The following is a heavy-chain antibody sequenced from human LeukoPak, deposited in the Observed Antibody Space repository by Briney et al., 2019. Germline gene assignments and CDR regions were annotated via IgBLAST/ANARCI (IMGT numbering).Heavy chain of an antibody. CDR3: ARGATRNYFDY. CDR1: GFTFSSYW. J-gene: IGHJ4*02. Sequence: GGSLRLSCAASGFTFSSYWMSWVRQAPGKGLEWVANIKQNGSEKYYVDSVKGRFTISRDNAKNSLYLQMNSLRAEDTAVYYCARGATRNYFDYWGQGTLVTVSS. V-gene: IGHV3-7*01. CDR2: IKQNGSEK. D-gene: IGHD1-26*01.